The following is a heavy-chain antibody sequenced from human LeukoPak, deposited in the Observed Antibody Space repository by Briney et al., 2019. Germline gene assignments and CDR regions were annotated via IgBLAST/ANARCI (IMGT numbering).Heavy chain of an antibody. D-gene: IGHD3-22*01. J-gene: IGHJ3*02. CDR1: GGSISSYY. CDR2: IYYSGST. Sequence: PSETLSLTCTVSGGSISSYYWSWIRQPPGKGLEWIGYIYYSGSTNYNPSLKSRVTISVDTSKNQFSLKLSSVTAAVTAVYYCARNGPAYYDSSGSRIGAFDIWGQGTMVTVSS. V-gene: IGHV4-59*01. CDR3: ARNGPAYYDSSGSRIGAFDI.